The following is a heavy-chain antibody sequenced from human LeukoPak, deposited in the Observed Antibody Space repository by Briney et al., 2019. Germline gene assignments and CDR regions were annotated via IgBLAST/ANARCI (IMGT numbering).Heavy chain of an antibody. CDR1: GFTFTSSA. CDR3: AATGGSSYYDRSGFPFDY. CDR2: IVVGSGNT. D-gene: IGHD3-22*01. J-gene: IGHJ4*02. V-gene: IGHV1-58*01. Sequence: TSVKVSCEASGFTFTSSAVKWVRQARGQRLEWIGWIVVGSGNTNYAQKFQERVTITRDMSTSTAYMELSSLRSEDTAVYYCAATGGSSYYDRSGFPFDYWGQGTLVTVSS.